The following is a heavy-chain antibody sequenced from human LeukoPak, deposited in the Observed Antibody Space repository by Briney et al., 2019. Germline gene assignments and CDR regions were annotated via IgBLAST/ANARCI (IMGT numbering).Heavy chain of an antibody. J-gene: IGHJ4*02. Sequence: ASVKVSCKASGYTFTSYDINWVRQATGQGLEWMGWMNPNSGNTGYAQKFQGRVTITRNTSISTAYMELSSLRSDDTAVYYCARALRSILTGYYLPDYWGQGTLVTVSS. CDR3: ARALRSILTGYYLPDY. CDR1: GYTFTSYD. V-gene: IGHV1-8*03. CDR2: MNPNSGNT. D-gene: IGHD3-9*01.